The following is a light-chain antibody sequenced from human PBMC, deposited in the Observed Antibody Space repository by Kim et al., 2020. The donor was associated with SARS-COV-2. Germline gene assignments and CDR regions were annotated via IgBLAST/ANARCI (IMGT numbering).Light chain of an antibody. Sequence: LSPGDGSTISCRASQGVSSYLAWYQQKPGQAPRLLIYDASSRATGIPARFRGSGSGTDFTLTISSLEPEDFAVYYCQQRSNWPLTFGGGTKVDIK. CDR1: QGVSSY. V-gene: IGKV3-11*01. J-gene: IGKJ4*01. CDR2: DAS. CDR3: QQRSNWPLT.